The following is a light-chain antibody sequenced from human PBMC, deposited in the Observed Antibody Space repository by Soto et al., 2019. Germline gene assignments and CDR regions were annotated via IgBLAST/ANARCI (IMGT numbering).Light chain of an antibody. CDR1: QSVTTF. Sequence: EIVLTQSPATLSLSPGDRATLSCRASQSVTTFLAWYQQRPGQSPRLLIYDTSNRATGIPARCTGSVSVTNSTLTIGGLAPEDCAVYHCQQRDRWPPVEPFGQGTKVEIK. CDR2: DTS. J-gene: IGKJ2*01. CDR3: QQRDRWPPVEP. V-gene: IGKV3-11*01.